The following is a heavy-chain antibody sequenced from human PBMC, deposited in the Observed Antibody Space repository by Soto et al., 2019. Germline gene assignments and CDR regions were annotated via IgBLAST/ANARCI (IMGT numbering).Heavy chain of an antibody. D-gene: IGHD3-10*01. CDR3: ARVDRYYGSGSYYAQDYYGMDV. Sequence: PGGSLRLSCAASGFTFSSYSMNWVRQAPGKGLEWVSSISSSSSYIYYADSVKGRFTISRDNAKNSLYLQMNSLRAEDTAVYYCARVDRYYGSGSYYAQDYYGMDVWGQGTTVTVSS. CDR2: ISSSSSYI. V-gene: IGHV3-21*01. J-gene: IGHJ6*02. CDR1: GFTFSSYS.